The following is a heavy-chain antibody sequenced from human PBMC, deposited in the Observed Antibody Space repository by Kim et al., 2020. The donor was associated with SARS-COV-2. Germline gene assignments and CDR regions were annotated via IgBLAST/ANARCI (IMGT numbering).Heavy chain of an antibody. CDR2: INSKTNGGTT. CDR3: TSDLGDYCVGVCYYRV. D-gene: IGHD2-21*02. CDR1: GFTFRNAW. V-gene: IGHV3-15*01. Sequence: GGSLRLSCAASGFTFRNAWMNWVRQAPGKGLEWVARINSKTNGGTTSYAAPVKVRFTISREDSKNTLYLQMNSLKTGDTAVYYCTSDLGDYCVGVCYYRVWAQGTTVTVSS. J-gene: IGHJ6*02.